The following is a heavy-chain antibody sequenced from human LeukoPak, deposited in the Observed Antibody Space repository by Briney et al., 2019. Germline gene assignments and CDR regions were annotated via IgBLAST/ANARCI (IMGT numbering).Heavy chain of an antibody. J-gene: IGHJ5*02. CDR1: GYTFTGYY. V-gene: IGHV1-2*02. D-gene: IGHD3-3*01. CDR3: ARLATFDCWSGYYISPNWFDP. Sequence: ASVKVSCKASGYTFTGYYMHWVRQAPGQELEWMGWINPNSGGTNYAQKFQGRVTMTRDTSISTAYMELSRLRSDDTAVYYCARLATFDCWSGYYISPNWFDPWGQGTLVTVSS. CDR2: INPNSGGT.